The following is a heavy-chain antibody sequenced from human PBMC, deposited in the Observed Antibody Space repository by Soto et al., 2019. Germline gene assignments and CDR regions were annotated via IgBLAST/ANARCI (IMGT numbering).Heavy chain of an antibody. D-gene: IGHD2-8*02. CDR3: ARDKITGLFDS. V-gene: IGHV4-34*01. J-gene: IGHJ4*02. CDR2: INHSGST. CDR1: GGSFSGYY. Sequence: QVQLQQWGAGLLKPSETLSLTCAVYGGSFSGYYWTWIRQPPGTGLEWIGEINHSGSTNYNPSLKRXVTISVDTSKNQFSLKLTSVTAADTAVYYCARDKITGLFDSWGQGTLVTVSS.